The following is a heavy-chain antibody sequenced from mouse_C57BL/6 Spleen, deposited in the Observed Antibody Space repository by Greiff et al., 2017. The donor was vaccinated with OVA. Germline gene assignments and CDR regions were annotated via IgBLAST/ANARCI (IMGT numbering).Heavy chain of an antibody. D-gene: IGHD1-2*01. CDR3: ARSAGGYYAMDY. CDR1: GYTFTDHT. Sequence: VKLQQSDAELVKPGASVKISCKVSGYTFTDHTIHWMKQRPEQGLEWIGYIYPRDGSTTYNEKFRGKETLTADKTSSTAYMRLESLTSEDSEVYVCARSAGGYYAMDYWGQGTSVTVSS. J-gene: IGHJ4*01. V-gene: IGHV1-78*01. CDR2: IYPRDGST.